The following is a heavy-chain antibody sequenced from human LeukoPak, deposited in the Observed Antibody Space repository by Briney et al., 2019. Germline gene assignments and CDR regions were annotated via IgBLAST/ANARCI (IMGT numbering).Heavy chain of an antibody. CDR2: INHSGST. CDR1: GGSFSGYY. D-gene: IGHD3-16*02. CDR3: ARGLNVWGSYRRYFQH. J-gene: IGHJ1*01. Sequence: SETLSLTCAVYGGSFSGYYWSWIRQPPGKGLEWIGEINHSGSTNYNPPLKSRVTISVDTSKNQFSLKLSSVTAADTAVYYCARGLNVWGSYRRYFQHWGQGTLVTVSS. V-gene: IGHV4-34*01.